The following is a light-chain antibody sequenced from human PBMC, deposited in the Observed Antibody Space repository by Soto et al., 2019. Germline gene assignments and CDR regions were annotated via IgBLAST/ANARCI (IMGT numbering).Light chain of an antibody. Sequence: QSVLTQPPSVSGTPGQRVTISCSGSSTNIGSNTVNWFQHLPGTAPKLLIFTNDQRPSGVPDRFSGSKSGTSASLAISGLQSEDEADYYCAAWDDSLNGYVVGSGTKLTVL. J-gene: IGLJ1*01. CDR1: STNIGSNT. CDR2: TND. V-gene: IGLV1-44*01. CDR3: AAWDDSLNGYV.